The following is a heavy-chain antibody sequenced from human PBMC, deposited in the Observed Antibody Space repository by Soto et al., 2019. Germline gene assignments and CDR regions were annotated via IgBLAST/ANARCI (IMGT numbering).Heavy chain of an antibody. CDR2: IKQDESEK. Sequence: EVQLVESGGGLVQPGGSLRLSCAASGFTFSTYWMSWVRQAPGKGLEWVANIKQDESEKYYVDSVKGRFTISRDNAKNSLYRQINSLRAEDTAVYYCARYRGSSTSSYPRFDYWGQGTLVTVSS. J-gene: IGHJ4*02. D-gene: IGHD2-2*01. CDR1: GFTFSTYW. V-gene: IGHV3-7*01. CDR3: ARYRGSSTSSYPRFDY.